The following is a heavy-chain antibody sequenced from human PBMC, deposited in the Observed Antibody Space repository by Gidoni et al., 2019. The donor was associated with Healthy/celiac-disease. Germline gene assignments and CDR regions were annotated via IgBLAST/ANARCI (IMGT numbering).Heavy chain of an antibody. J-gene: IGHJ4*02. CDR1: GFTFSSYW. D-gene: IGHD2-2*01. CDR2: IHSDGSST. CDR3: ARGHIVVVPADGSDY. Sequence: SLSLSCAASGFTFSSYWMHWVRQAPGKGRVWVSRIHSDGSSTSYADSVKGRFTNARDNAKNTLYLPMNSLRAEDTAVYYCARGHIVVVPADGSDYWGQGTLVTVSS. V-gene: IGHV3-74*01.